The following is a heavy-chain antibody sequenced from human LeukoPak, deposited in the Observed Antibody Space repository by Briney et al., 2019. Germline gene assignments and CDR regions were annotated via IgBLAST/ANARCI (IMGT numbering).Heavy chain of an antibody. Sequence: SETLSLTCTVSGGSISRYYWSWIRQPPGKGLEWIGDIYYSGSTNYNPSLKSRVTISVDTSKNQFSLKLTSVTAADTAVYYCARFGGSFDYWGQGTLVTVSS. CDR3: ARFGGSFDY. CDR2: IYYSGST. D-gene: IGHD3-10*01. CDR1: GGSISRYY. J-gene: IGHJ4*02. V-gene: IGHV4-59*01.